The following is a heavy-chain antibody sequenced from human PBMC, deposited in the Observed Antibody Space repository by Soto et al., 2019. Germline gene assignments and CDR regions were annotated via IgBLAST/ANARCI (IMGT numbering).Heavy chain of an antibody. J-gene: IGHJ3*02. CDR1: GGSISSSSYY. CDR2: IYYSGST. V-gene: IGHV4-39*07. D-gene: IGHD3-10*01. CDR3: ARVVRQDWGSFGGAFDI. Sequence: SETLSLTCTVSGGSISSSSYYWGWIRQPPGKGLEWIGSIYYSGSTYYNPSLKSRVTISVDTSKNQFSLKLSSVTAADTAVYYCARVVRQDWGSFGGAFDIWGQGTMVTVSS.